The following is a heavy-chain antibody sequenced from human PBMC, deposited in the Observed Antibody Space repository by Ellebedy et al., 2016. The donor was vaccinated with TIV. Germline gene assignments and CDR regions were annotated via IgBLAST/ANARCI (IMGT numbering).Heavy chain of an antibody. D-gene: IGHD3-22*01. Sequence: MPSETLSLTCTVSGDFMNTRSYYWGWIRQPPGKGLEWIGTVYYSGNTYYNPSLRSRLTISLNTSKKQFSLNPRSVTAADTAVYYCTRNAGQYYDDKSGFFYWGQGTLVTVSS. CDR3: TRNAGQYYDDKSGFFY. CDR1: GDFMNTRSYY. V-gene: IGHV4-39*07. CDR2: VYYSGNT. J-gene: IGHJ4*02.